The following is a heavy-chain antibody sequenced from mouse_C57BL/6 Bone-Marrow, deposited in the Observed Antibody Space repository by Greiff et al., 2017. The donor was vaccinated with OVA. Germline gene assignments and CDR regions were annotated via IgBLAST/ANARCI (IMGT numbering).Heavy chain of an antibody. CDR3: AAGGYYGSSYLFAY. CDR2: IWSDGST. Sequence: QVQLKESGPGLVAPSQSLSITCTVSGFSLTSYGVHWVRQPPGKGLEWLVVIWSDGSTTYNSALKSRLSISKDNSKSQVFLKMNSLRTDDTAMYYCAAGGYYGSSYLFAYWGQGTLVTVSA. J-gene: IGHJ3*01. V-gene: IGHV2-6*03. D-gene: IGHD1-1*01. CDR1: GFSLTSYG.